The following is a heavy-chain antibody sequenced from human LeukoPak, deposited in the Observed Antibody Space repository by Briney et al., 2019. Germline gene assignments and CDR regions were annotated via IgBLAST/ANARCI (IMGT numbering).Heavy chain of an antibody. V-gene: IGHV3-9*01. J-gene: IGHJ6*03. CDR1: GFIFHDYA. Sequence: GGSPRLSCAASGFIFHDYAMHWVRQAPGKGLEWVSSVSWNRDIIAYADSVRGRFTISRDNDQNSLYLEMTSLRVEDTALYYCVKSGGYYYMDAWGKGTTVIVSS. CDR2: VSWNRDII. CDR3: VKSGGYYYMDA. D-gene: IGHD2-15*01.